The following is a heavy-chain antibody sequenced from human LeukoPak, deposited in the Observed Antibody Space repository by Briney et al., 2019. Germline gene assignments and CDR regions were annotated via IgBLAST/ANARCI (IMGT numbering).Heavy chain of an antibody. CDR3: ARDVYSSGWYRYGMDV. Sequence: SETLSLTYTVSGGSISGSSYAWGWIRQPPGKGLEWIGNMYYGGSTNYNPSLKSRVTISVDTSKNQFSLKLSSVTAADTAVYYCARDVYSSGWYRYGMDVWGQGTTVTVSS. D-gene: IGHD6-19*01. CDR2: MYYGGST. J-gene: IGHJ6*02. V-gene: IGHV4-39*07. CDR1: GGSISGSSYA.